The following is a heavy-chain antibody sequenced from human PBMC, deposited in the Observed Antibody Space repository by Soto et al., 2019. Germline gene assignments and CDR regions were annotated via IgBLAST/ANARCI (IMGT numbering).Heavy chain of an antibody. CDR3: AKQEFYDSSGYYPYPFDY. CDR1: GFTFTTYG. CDR2: ISFDGSKK. D-gene: IGHD3-22*01. J-gene: IGHJ4*02. Sequence: GGSLRLSCAASGFTFTTYGMHWVRQAPGKGLEWVAVISFDGSKKYYADSVKGRFTISRDNSKNTLYLQMNSLRAEDTAVYYCAKQEFYDSSGYYPYPFDYWGQGTLVTVSS. V-gene: IGHV3-30*18.